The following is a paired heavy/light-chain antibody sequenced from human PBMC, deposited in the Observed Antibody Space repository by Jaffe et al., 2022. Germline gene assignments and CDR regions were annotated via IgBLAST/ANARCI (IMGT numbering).Heavy chain of an antibody. D-gene: IGHD3-16*01. Sequence: QVQLVQSGAAVKKPGASVKVSCTASGYTFTDYNMHWVRQAPGQGLEWMGRINPKSGATHYAQMFQGRLTVTRDTSVGTVYMELSDLTFGDAAIYYCARVTAFGGTWYYFDSWGQGSLVTVSS. CDR2: INPKSGAT. V-gene: IGHV1-2*06. J-gene: IGHJ4*02. CDR3: ARVTAFGGTWYYFDS. CDR1: GYTFTDYN.
Light chain of an antibody. Sequence: QSALTQPASVSGSPRQSITISCTGTSNDVGYFNYVSWYQQYPGKAPKLIIYEVSHRPSGISNRFSGSKSGNTASLTISGLQTEDEADYFCNSYTTSATYVFGTGTTVTVL. CDR3: NSYTTSATYV. J-gene: IGLJ1*01. V-gene: IGLV2-14*01. CDR2: EVS. CDR1: SNDVGYFNY.